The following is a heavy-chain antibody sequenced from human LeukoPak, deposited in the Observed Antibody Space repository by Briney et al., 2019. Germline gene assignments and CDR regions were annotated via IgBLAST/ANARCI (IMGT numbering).Heavy chain of an antibody. CDR2: INQDGSVE. D-gene: IGHD3-10*01. CDR3: ARDCCASGSHDY. CDR1: GFTISNYW. Sequence: LSGGSLRLSCAASGFTISNYWMNWVGQAPGEGLEWVANINQDGSVEHYVDSVKGRFTISRDNAKNSLYLQMNTLRAEDTAVYYCARDCCASGSHDYWGQGALVTVSS. V-gene: IGHV3-7*04. J-gene: IGHJ4*02.